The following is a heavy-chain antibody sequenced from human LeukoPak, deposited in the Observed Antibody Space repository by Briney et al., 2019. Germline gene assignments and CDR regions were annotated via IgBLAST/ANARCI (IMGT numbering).Heavy chain of an antibody. V-gene: IGHV3-30*04. CDR1: GFTFNTYA. Sequence: GGSLRLSCAASGFTFNTYAMHWVRQTPGKGLGWVAVISYDAATKYYADSVKGRFTISRDNSKNTLYLQMNSLRAEDTAVYYCARGHRFLEWLGDYWGQGTLVTVSS. CDR2: ISYDAATK. D-gene: IGHD3-3*01. J-gene: IGHJ4*02. CDR3: ARGHRFLEWLGDY.